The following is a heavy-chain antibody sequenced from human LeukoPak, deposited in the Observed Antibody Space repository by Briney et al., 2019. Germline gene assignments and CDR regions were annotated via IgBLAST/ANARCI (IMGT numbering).Heavy chain of an antibody. D-gene: IGHD6-19*01. J-gene: IGHJ3*02. CDR3: AKDQGSGWFGGFDI. Sequence: GGSLRLSCEASGFTFSYYGIHWVRQAPDKGLEWVAVISDDGTTTFYADSVKGRITISRDNSKNTLYLQMNGLRADDMAVYYCAKDQGSGWFGGFDIWGQGTMVTVSS. CDR1: GFTFSYYG. V-gene: IGHV3-30*18. CDR2: ISDDGTTT.